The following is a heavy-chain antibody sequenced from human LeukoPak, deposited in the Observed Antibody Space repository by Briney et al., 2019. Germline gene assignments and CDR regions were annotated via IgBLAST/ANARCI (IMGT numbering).Heavy chain of an antibody. J-gene: IGHJ4*02. CDR3: ARYGGSATVTPGVFDY. CDR2: IYYSGST. V-gene: IGHV4-59*11. CDR1: GGSISSHY. Sequence: SQPLSLTCTVSGGSISSHYWSWIRPPPGKGLEWIGYIYYSGSTNYNPSLKSRVTISVDTSKNQFSLKLSSVTAADTAVYYCARYGGSATVTPGVFDYWGQGTLVTVSS. D-gene: IGHD4-17*01.